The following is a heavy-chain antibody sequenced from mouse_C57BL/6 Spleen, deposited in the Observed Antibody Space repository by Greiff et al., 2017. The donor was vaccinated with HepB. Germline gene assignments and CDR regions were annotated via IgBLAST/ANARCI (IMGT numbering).Heavy chain of an antibody. CDR2: IYPGSGNT. CDR3: ARRDYGSSGGFAY. V-gene: IGHV1-76*01. Sequence: QVQLQQSGAELVRPGASVKLSCKASGYTFTDYYINWVKQRPGQGLEWIARIYPGSGNTYYNEKFKGKATLTAEKSSSTAYMQLSSLTSEDSAVYFCARRDYGSSGGFAYWGQGTLVTVSA. D-gene: IGHD1-1*01. CDR1: GYTFTDYY. J-gene: IGHJ3*01.